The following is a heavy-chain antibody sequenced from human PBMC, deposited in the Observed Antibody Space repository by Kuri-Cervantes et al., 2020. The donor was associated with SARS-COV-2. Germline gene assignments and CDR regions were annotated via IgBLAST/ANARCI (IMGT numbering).Heavy chain of an antibody. CDR3: ARHTIFGAHDAFDI. CDR1: GYSISSGYY. J-gene: IGHJ3*02. D-gene: IGHD3-3*01. Sequence: SETLSLTCTVSGYSISSGYYWGWIRQPPGKGLEWIGSIYYSGSTYYNPSLKSRVTMSVDTSKNQFSLKLSSVTAADTAVYYCARHTIFGAHDAFDIWGQGTMVTVSS. V-gene: IGHV4-38-2*02. CDR2: IYYSGST.